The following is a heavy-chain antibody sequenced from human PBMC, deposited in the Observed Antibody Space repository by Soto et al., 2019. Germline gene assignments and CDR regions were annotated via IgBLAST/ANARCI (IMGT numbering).Heavy chain of an antibody. CDR1: GFTFSSYG. J-gene: IGHJ4*02. D-gene: IGHD3-22*01. V-gene: IGHV3-33*01. Sequence: PGGSLRLSCAASGFTFSSYGMHWVRQAPGKGLEWVAVIWYDGSNKYYADSVKGRFTISRDNSKNTLYLQMNSLRAEDTAVYYCARERITMIVGGYYFDYWGQGTLVTVPS. CDR2: IWYDGSNK. CDR3: ARERITMIVGGYYFDY.